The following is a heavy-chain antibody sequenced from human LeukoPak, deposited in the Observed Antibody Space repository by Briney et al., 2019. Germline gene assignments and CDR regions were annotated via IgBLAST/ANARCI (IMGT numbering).Heavy chain of an antibody. CDR3: SRVRYCSGRSCYFGAFDI. V-gene: IGHV3-49*04. CDR2: IRSKAYGGTT. D-gene: IGHD2-15*01. Sequence: GRSLRLSCTASGLTFGDYAMSWVRQAPGKGLEWVSFIRSKAYGGTTEYAASVKGRFIISRDDSKSIAYLQMNSLKTEDTAVYYCSRVRYCSGRSCYFGAFDIWGQGTMVTASS. J-gene: IGHJ3*02. CDR1: GLTFGDYA.